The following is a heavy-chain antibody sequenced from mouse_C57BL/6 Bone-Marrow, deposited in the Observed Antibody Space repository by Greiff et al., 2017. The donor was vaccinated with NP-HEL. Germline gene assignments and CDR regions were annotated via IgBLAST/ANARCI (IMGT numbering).Heavy chain of an antibody. CDR2: INPGSGGT. Sequence: VQLQQSGAELVRPGTSVKVSCKASGYAFTNYLIEWVKQRPGQGLEWIGVINPGSGGTNYNEKFKGKATLTADKSSSTAYMQLSSLTSEDSAVYFCARWGSNYDFDYWGQGTTLTVSS. V-gene: IGHV1-54*01. CDR3: ARWGSNYDFDY. CDR1: GYAFTNYL. D-gene: IGHD2-5*01. J-gene: IGHJ2*01.